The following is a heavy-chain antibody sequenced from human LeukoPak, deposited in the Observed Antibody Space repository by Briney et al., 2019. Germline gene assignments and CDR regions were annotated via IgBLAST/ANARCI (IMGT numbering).Heavy chain of an antibody. V-gene: IGHV4-30-4*01. CDR1: GGSINSGDYY. Sequence: SETLSLTCTVSGGSINSGDYYWSWIRQPPGKGLEWIGHIYYSGSTYYNPSLKSRVNISLDTSKNQFFLKLSSVTAADTAVYYCARFTDIVVVVAATSQGYFDYWGQGTLVTVSS. D-gene: IGHD2-15*01. CDR2: IYYSGST. CDR3: ARFTDIVVVVAATSQGYFDY. J-gene: IGHJ4*02.